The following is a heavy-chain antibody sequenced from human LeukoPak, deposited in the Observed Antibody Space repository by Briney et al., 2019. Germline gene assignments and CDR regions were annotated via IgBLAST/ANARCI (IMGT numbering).Heavy chain of an antibody. J-gene: IGHJ6*02. D-gene: IGHD2-2*01. Sequence: GGSLRLSCAASGFTFSNYNMNWVRQAPGKGLEWVAVIWYDGSNKYYADSVKGRFTISRDNSKNTLYLQMNSLRAEDTAVYYCARMPRCSSTSCYLLGHGYYYYGMDVWGQGTTVTVSS. CDR2: IWYDGSNK. CDR1: GFTFSNYN. CDR3: ARMPRCSSTSCYLLGHGYYYYGMDV. V-gene: IGHV3-33*08.